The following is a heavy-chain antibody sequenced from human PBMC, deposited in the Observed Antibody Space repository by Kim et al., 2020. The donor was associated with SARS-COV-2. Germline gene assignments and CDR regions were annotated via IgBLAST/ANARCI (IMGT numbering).Heavy chain of an antibody. V-gene: IGHV4-34*01. D-gene: IGHD3-3*01. CDR3: ARAAFGTIFGVVPYYYYY. Sequence: SETLSLTCAVYGGSFSGYYWSWIRQPPGKGLEWIGEINHSGSTNYNPSLKSRVTISVDTSKNQFSLKLSSVTAADTAVYYCARAAFGTIFGVVPYYYYY. CDR2: INHSGST. J-gene: IGHJ6*03. CDR1: GGSFSGYY.